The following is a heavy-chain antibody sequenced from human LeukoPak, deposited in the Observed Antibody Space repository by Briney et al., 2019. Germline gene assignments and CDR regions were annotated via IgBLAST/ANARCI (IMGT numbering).Heavy chain of an antibody. Sequence: SVKVSCKASGGTFSSYAISWVRQAPGQGLEWMGGIIPIFGTANYAQKFQGRVTITADESTSTAYMELSSLRSEDTVVYYCARVIYYYYDSLGFNDYWGQGTLVTVSS. D-gene: IGHD3-22*01. CDR3: ARVIYYYYDSLGFNDY. V-gene: IGHV1-69*13. CDR1: GGTFSSYA. CDR2: IIPIFGTA. J-gene: IGHJ4*02.